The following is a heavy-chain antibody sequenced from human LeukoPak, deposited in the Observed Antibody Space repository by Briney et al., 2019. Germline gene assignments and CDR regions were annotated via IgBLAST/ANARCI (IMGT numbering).Heavy chain of an antibody. J-gene: IGHJ5*02. CDR1: GFTVSSIY. CDR2: IYSGGST. V-gene: IGHV3-66*02. D-gene: IGHD3-3*01. Sequence: GGSLRLSCAASGFTVSSIYMSWVRQAPGKGLEWVSVIYSGGSTYYADSVKGRFTISRDNSKNTLYLQMNSLRAEDTAVYYCARDPGLDDSWSPPFFPWGQGTRVTVSS. CDR3: ARDPGLDDSWSPPFFP.